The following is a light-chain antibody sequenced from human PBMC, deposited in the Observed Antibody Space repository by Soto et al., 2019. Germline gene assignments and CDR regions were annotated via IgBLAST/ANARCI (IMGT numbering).Light chain of an antibody. J-gene: IGKJ1*01. CDR3: QQTYITPWT. CDR2: TAS. Sequence: DLQMTQSPSSLSAFVGDRVTITCRASQSITSIASYLSWYQQKPGKAPNLLIYTASSLQSGVPSRFSASGSGTDFTLTISSLQPEDFAIYYCQQTYITPWTFGQGTKVEVK. CDR1: QSITSIASY. V-gene: IGKV1-39*01.